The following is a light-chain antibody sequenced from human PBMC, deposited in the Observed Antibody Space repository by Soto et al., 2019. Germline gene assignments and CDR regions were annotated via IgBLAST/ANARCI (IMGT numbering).Light chain of an antibody. CDR1: QSISSY. CDR2: SAS. CDR3: QQTYTTQGS. Sequence: DIQMTQSPSSLSAFVGDRVTITCRASQSISSYLNWYQQKPRKAPKLLIYSASSLQSGVPSRFSGSGSGTDFTLTISSLQPEDFATYYCQQTYTTQGSFGQGTKLQI. J-gene: IGKJ2*01. V-gene: IGKV1-39*01.